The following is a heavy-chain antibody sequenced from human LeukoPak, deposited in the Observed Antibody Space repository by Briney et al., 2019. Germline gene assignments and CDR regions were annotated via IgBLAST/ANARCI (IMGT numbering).Heavy chain of an antibody. D-gene: IGHD2-2*01. J-gene: IGHJ3*02. CDR3: ARQYCSSTSCSKHDAFDI. V-gene: IGHV3-7*01. CDR2: IKQDGSEK. Sequence: GRSLRLSCAASGFTFSSYGMHWVRQAPGKGLEWVANIKQDGSEKYYMDSVKGRFTISRDNAKNSLYLEMNSLRAEDTAVYYCARQYCSSTSCSKHDAFDIWGQGTMVTVSS. CDR1: GFTFSSYG.